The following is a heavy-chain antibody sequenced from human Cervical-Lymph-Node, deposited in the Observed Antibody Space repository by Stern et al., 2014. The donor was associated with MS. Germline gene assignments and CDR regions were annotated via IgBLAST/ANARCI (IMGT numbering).Heavy chain of an antibody. CDR3: ARHRSYGDYGY. CDR1: GYSFTSYW. CDR2: LHLGHSDP. J-gene: IGHJ4*02. D-gene: IGHD3-10*01. V-gene: IGHV5-51*01. Sequence: EVQLVQSGAEVKKPGESLKISCKGSGYSFTSYWIGWMRQMPGKGLEWMGILHLGHSDPKSSPSFEGQVPISADKSSTTAYLQWSSLKASATAMYFCARHRSYGDYGYWGQGTLVIVSS.